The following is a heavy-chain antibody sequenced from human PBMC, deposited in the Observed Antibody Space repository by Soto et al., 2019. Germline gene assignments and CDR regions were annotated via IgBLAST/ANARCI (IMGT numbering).Heavy chain of an antibody. J-gene: IGHJ6*02. D-gene: IGHD1-26*01. CDR3: ARDSRLVGETYYYYYGMDV. CDR2: INPSGGST. CDR1: GYTFSSYY. V-gene: IGHV1-46*01. Sequence: GASVKVSCKASGYTFSSYYIHWVRQAPGQGLEWMGIINPSGGSTAYAQKFQGRVTMTRDTSTSAVYMELSSLTSEDTAVYYCARDSRLVGETYYYYYGMDVWGQGTTVTVSS.